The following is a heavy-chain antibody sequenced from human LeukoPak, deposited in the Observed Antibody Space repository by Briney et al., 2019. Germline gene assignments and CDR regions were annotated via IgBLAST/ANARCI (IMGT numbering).Heavy chain of an antibody. CDR2: ISGSGDIT. Sequence: PGGSLRLSCAASRFTFSSYAMNWVRQAPGKGLEWVSGISGSGDITYHADSVKGRLTISRDNFKNTLSLQMNSLRAEDTAVYYCAKDVHYDFWSGYALDYWGQGTQVTVSS. D-gene: IGHD3-3*01. V-gene: IGHV3-23*01. CDR3: AKDVHYDFWSGYALDY. CDR1: RFTFSSYA. J-gene: IGHJ4*02.